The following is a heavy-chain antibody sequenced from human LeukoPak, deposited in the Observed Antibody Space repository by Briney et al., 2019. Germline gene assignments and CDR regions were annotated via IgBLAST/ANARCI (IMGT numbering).Heavy chain of an antibody. CDR2: INPNSGGT. CDR3: ATYSGTNHDAFDI. J-gene: IGHJ3*02. V-gene: IGHV1-2*02. CDR1: GYTFTGYY. Sequence: GASVKVSCKASGYTFTGYYMHWVRQAPGQGLEWMGWINPNSGGTNYAQKFQGRVTMTRDTSTSTVYMELSSLRSEDTAVYYCATYSGTNHDAFDIWGQGTMVTVSS. D-gene: IGHD3-10*01.